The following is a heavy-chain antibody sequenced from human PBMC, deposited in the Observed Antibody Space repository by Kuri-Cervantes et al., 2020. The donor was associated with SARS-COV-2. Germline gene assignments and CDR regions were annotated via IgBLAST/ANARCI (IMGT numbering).Heavy chain of an antibody. CDR2: ISHDGKNK. J-gene: IGHJ4*02. CDR3: AKDRVGVQDF. Sequence: LSLTCAASGFNFSRTDMHWVRQAPGKGLEWVAVISHDGKNKKCIASGKGRFTISRDNSQNTLHLHMKSLRSEDTAMYYCAKDRVGVQDFWGQGTLVTVSS. V-gene: IGHV3-30*18. CDR1: GFNFSRTD. D-gene: IGHD2-21*01.